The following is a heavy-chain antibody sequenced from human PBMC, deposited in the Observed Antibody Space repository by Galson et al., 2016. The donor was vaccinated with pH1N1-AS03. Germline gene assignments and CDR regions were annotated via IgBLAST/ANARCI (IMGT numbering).Heavy chain of an antibody. J-gene: IGHJ3*02. D-gene: IGHD2-21*02. Sequence: SVKVSCKASGDTFTKSAINWVRQAPRQGLQWLGGIIPIPILGSTHYAPEFQDRVTSSADSSTHTVYLQMSHLRSDDTATYYCARGVVRPDRGTDCYPGQAFDIWGQGTVVSVSS. CDR1: GDTFTKSA. CDR3: ARGVVRPDRGTDCYPGQAFDI. V-gene: IGHV1-69*13. CDR2: IIPIPILGST.